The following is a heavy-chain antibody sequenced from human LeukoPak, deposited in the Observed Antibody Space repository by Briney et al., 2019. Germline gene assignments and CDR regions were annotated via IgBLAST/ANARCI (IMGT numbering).Heavy chain of an antibody. V-gene: IGHV3-7*01. D-gene: IGHD6-13*01. CDR3: ARAGGSSWADY. CDR2: IKQDGSEK. Sequence: GGSLRLSCAASGFTFSRYWMTWVRQTPGKGLEWVANIKQDGSEKDYVDSVKGRFTISRDNAKNSLYLQMNSLRAEDTAVYYCARAGGSSWADYWGQGTLVTVSS. CDR1: GFTFSRYW. J-gene: IGHJ4*02.